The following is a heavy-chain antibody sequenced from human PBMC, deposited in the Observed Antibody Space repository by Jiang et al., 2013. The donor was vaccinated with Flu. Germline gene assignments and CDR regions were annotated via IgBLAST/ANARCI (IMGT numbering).Heavy chain of an antibody. Sequence: EDGENNLRTEVQGRVTMTEDTSTDTAYMELSSLRSEDTAVYYCATDRSGSYRLSFDYWGQGTLVTVSS. CDR2: EDGEN. D-gene: IGHD1-26*01. CDR3: ATDRSGSYRLSFDY. V-gene: IGHV1-24*01. J-gene: IGHJ4*02.